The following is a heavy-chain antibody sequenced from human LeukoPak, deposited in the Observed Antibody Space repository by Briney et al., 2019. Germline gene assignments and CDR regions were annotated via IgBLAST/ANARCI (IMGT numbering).Heavy chain of an antibody. D-gene: IGHD4-17*01. V-gene: IGHV3-30-3*01. J-gene: IGHJ4*02. CDR1: GFTFSSYA. CDR3: VRGSYGAYDY. CDR2: ISYDGSNK. Sequence: GGSLRLSCAASGFTFSSYAMHWVRQAPGKGLEWVAVISYDGSNKYYADSVKGRFTIFRDNSKNTLYLQMNSLRAEDTAVYYCVRGSYGAYDYWGQGSLVTVSS.